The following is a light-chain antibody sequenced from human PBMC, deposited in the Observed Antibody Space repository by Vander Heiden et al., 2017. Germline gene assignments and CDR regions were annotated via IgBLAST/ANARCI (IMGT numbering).Light chain of an antibody. CDR3: QQCYSTPQT. CDR2: AAS. J-gene: IGKJ2*01. Sequence: DIQMTQSPSSLSASVGDRVTITCRESQSISSYLNWYQQKPGKAPKLLIYAASSLQSGVPSRFSGSGSGTDFTLTISSLQPEDFATYYCQQCYSTPQTFGQGTKLEIK. CDR1: QSISSY. V-gene: IGKV1-39*01.